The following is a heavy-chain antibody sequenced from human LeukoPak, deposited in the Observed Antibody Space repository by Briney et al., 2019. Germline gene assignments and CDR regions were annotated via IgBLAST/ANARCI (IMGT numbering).Heavy chain of an antibody. V-gene: IGHV3-21*01. D-gene: IGHD6-19*01. CDR2: ISSSSSYI. Sequence: GGSLRLSCAASGFTFSNYNMNWVRQAPGKGVEWVSSISSSSSYIYYADSVKGRFNISRDNAKNSLFLQMNSLRAEDTAVYYCASMLLGGSGWYNYWGQGTLVTVSS. CDR1: GFTFSNYN. CDR3: ASMLLGGSGWYNY. J-gene: IGHJ4*02.